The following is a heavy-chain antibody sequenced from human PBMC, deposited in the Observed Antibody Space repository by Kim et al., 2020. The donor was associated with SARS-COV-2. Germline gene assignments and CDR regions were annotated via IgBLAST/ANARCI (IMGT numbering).Heavy chain of an antibody. D-gene: IGHD6-13*01. CDR3: AKDRWSAEVFDY. Sequence: YYADSVKGRFTISRDNSKNTLYLQMNSLRAEDTAVYYCAKDRWSAEVFDYWGQGTLVTVSS. V-gene: IGHV3-30*02. J-gene: IGHJ4*02.